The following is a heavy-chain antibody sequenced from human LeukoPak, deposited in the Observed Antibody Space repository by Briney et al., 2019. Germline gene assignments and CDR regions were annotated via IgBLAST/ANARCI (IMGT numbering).Heavy chain of an antibody. D-gene: IGHD2-8*01. CDR2: IYYSGST. Sequence: SETLSLTCTVSGGSISSGGYYWSWVRQHPGKGLEWIGYIYYSGSTYYNPSLKSRVTISVDTSKNQFSLKLSSVTAADTAVYYCARDNGYCTNGVCYGNYYGMDVWGQGTTVTVSS. J-gene: IGHJ6*02. CDR3: ARDNGYCTNGVCYGNYYGMDV. V-gene: IGHV4-31*03. CDR1: GGSISSGGYY.